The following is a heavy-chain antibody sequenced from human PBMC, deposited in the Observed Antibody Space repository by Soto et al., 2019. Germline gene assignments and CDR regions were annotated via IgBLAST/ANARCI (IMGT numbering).Heavy chain of an antibody. D-gene: IGHD3-10*01. V-gene: IGHV4-59*01. CDR3: ARDRYYGSGSQINWFDP. J-gene: IGHJ5*02. Sequence: SETLSLTCPVSYGSISSYYWSWILQPPGKGLEWIGYIYYSGSSNYNPSLKSRVTISVDTSKNQFSLKLSSVTAADTAVYYCARDRYYGSGSQINWFDPWGQGTLVTVSS. CDR1: YGSISSYY. CDR2: IYYSGSS.